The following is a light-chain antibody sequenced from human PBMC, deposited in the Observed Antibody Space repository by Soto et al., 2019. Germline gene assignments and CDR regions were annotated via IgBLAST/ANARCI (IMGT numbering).Light chain of an antibody. J-gene: IGKJ4*01. CDR3: HHYYSSPLT. Sequence: EIVLTQSPGTLSLSPGERATLSCRASQSVSSSYLAWYQQKPGQAPRLLIYGASSRATGIPDRFSGSGSGTDFTLTISRLEPEDFAVYYCHHYYSSPLTFGGGTKVEIK. CDR2: GAS. V-gene: IGKV3-20*01. CDR1: QSVSSSY.